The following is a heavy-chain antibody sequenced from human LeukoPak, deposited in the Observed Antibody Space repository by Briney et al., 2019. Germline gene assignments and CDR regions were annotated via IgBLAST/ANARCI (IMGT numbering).Heavy chain of an antibody. CDR3: ARDWNSRREFDY. V-gene: IGHV4-30-4*08. CDR1: GGSISSGDYY. D-gene: IGHD2/OR15-2a*01. Sequence: PSQTLSLTCTVSGGSISSGDYYWSWIRQPPGKGLEWIGYIYYSGSTYYNPSLKSRVTISVDTSKNQFSLKLSSVTAADTAVYYCARDWNSRREFDYWGQGTLVTVSS. CDR2: IYYSGST. J-gene: IGHJ4*02.